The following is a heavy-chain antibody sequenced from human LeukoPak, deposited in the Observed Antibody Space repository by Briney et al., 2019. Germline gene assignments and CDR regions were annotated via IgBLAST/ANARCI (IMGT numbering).Heavy chain of an antibody. CDR1: GFTFRSYW. Sequence: GGSLRLSCAASGFTFRSYWMPWVRQAPGKGLVWVSRISTDGRRTNYADPVKGRFTVSRDNAKNSLDLQMDSLRAEDTAVYYWANLQRGTNYWGQGTLVTVSS. CDR2: ISTDGRRT. D-gene: IGHD4-11*01. V-gene: IGHV3-74*01. J-gene: IGHJ4*02. CDR3: ANLQRGTNY.